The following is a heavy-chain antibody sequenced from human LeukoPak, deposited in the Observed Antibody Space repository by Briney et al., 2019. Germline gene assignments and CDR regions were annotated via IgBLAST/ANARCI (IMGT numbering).Heavy chain of an antibody. D-gene: IGHD6-6*01. J-gene: IGHJ5*02. CDR3: ATERSVSSRSSDNWFDP. V-gene: IGHV1-24*01. CDR2: FDPEEGEK. CDR1: VYTLSELS. Sequence: ASVTVSFKVSVYTLSELSMHWVRQAPGKGLEWMGGFDPEEGEKIYAQKFQGRVTMTEDTSTDTAYMELSSLRSEDTAVYFCATERSVSSRSSDNWFDPWGQGTLVIVSS.